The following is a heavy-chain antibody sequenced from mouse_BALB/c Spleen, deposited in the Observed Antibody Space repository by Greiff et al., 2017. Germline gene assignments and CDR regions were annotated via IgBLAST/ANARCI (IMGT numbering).Heavy chain of an antibody. D-gene: IGHD1-1*01. CDR2: ISYSGST. Sequence: EVQLVESGPGLVKPSQSLSLTCTVTGYSITSDYAWNWIRQFPGNKLEWMGYISYSGSTSYNPSLKSRISITRDTSKNQFFLQLNSVTTEDTATYYCACYYYGSEGYFDVWGAGTTVTVSS. J-gene: IGHJ1*01. CDR1: GYSITSDYA. V-gene: IGHV3-2*02. CDR3: ACYYYGSEGYFDV.